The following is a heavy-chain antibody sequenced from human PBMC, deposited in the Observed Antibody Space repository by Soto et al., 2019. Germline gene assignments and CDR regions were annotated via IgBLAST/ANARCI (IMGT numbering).Heavy chain of an antibody. J-gene: IGHJ4*02. CDR3: AHRVSDADDY. CDR2: IYWDDDK. Sequence: QITLKESGPTLVKPTQTLTLTCTFSGFSLTTSGVGVGWIRQPPGKALEWLALIYWDDDKRYSPSLESRLTIXXDTSKNQVVLTLTKVDPVDTGTYYCAHRVSDADDYWGQGILVTVSS. D-gene: IGHD2-2*01. CDR1: GFSLTTSGVG. V-gene: IGHV2-5*02.